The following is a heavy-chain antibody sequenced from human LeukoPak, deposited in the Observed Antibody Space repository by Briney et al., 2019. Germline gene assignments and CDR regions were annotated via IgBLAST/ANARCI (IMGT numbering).Heavy chain of an antibody. V-gene: IGHV4-59*08. CDR3: ARHLHELGRYYYYCMDV. CDR2: IYYSGST. J-gene: IGHJ6*02. CDR1: VGPISRCY. D-gene: IGHD7-27*01. Sequence: SETLSLTCTVSVGPISRCYWSWIRQPPGKGLEWIGYIYYSGSTNYNPSLKSRVTISVDTSKNQFSLKLSSVTAADTAVYYCARHLHELGRYYYYCMDVWGQGTTVTVSS.